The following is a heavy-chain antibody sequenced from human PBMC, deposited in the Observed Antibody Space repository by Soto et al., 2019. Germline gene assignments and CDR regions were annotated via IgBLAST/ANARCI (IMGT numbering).Heavy chain of an antibody. V-gene: IGHV1-3*01. J-gene: IGHJ4*02. CDR2: INAGNGNT. CDR3: ARERIAVAVNLVGY. D-gene: IGHD6-19*01. Sequence: SVNVSCKAAGYGFRSCAIRCRRQAPGQRLEWMGWINAGNGNTKYSQKFQGRVTITRDTSASTAYMELSSLRSEDTAVHYCARERIAVAVNLVGYWGQGTLVNVSS. CDR1: GYGFRSCA.